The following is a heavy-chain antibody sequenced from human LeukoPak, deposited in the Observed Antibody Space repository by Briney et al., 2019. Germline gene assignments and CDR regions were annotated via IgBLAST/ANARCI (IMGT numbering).Heavy chain of an antibody. CDR1: GFTVSNNY. CDR2: IYSGGNT. D-gene: IGHD6-13*01. Sequence: GGSLRLSCAASGFTVSNNYMSWVRQAPEKGLEWVSVIYSGGNTYYSDSVKGRFTISRDNSKNTLYLQMNSLRADDTAVYYCAKVISGTDPPSYWGQGTLVTVSS. V-gene: IGHV3-53*01. CDR3: AKVISGTDPPSY. J-gene: IGHJ4*02.